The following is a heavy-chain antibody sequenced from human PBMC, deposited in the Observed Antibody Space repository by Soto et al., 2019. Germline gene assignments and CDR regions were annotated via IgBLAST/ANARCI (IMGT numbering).Heavy chain of an antibody. CDR1: GFTFSSYG. J-gene: IGHJ4*02. D-gene: IGHD2-2*01. Sequence: QVQLVESGGGVVQPGRSLRLSCAASGFTFSSYGMHWVRQAPGKGLEWVAVISYDGSNKYYADSVKGRFTISRDNSKNTLDLQMNSLRAEDTAVYYCANRYCISTSCPLDYWGQGTLVTVSS. V-gene: IGHV3-30*18. CDR2: ISYDGSNK. CDR3: ANRYCISTSCPLDY.